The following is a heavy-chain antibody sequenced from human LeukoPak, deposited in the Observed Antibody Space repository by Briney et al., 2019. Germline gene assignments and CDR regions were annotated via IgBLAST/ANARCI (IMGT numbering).Heavy chain of an antibody. CDR2: INPSGGST. CDR1: GYTFTSYD. J-gene: IGHJ4*02. CDR3: ARSLTTVVPVEVGRYYFDY. Sequence: EASVKVSCKASGYTFTSYDINWVRQAPGQGLEWMGIINPSGGSTSYAQKFQGRVTMTRDTSTSTVYMELSSLRSEDTAVYYCARSLTTVVPVEVGRYYFDYWGQGTLVTVSS. V-gene: IGHV1-46*01. D-gene: IGHD4-23*01.